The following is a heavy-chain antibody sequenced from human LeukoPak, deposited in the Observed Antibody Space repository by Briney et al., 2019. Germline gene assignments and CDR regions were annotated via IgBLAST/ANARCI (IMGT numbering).Heavy chain of an antibody. CDR1: GYTFTINY. CDR2: IYPRDGST. CDR3: ARDQEGFDY. J-gene: IGHJ4*02. V-gene: IGHV1-46*01. Sequence: GASVNVSFTASGYTFTINYIHWVRQAPGQGLEWMGMIYPRDGSTSYAQKFQGRVTVTRDTSTSTVHMELSGLRSEDTAVYYCARDQEGFDYWGQGTLVTVSS.